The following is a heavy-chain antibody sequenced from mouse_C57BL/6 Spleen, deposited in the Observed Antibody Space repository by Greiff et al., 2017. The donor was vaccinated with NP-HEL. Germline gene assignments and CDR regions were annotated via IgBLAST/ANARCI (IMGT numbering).Heavy chain of an antibody. J-gene: IGHJ4*01. D-gene: IGHD2-4*01. CDR2: IYPGDGDT. CDR1: GYAFSSSW. Sequence: VQLQQSGPELVKPGASVKISCKASGYAFSSSWMNWVKQRPGKGLEWIGRIYPGDGDTNYNGKFKGKATLTADKSSSTAYMQLSSLTSEDSAVYFCARFYDYDNYAMGYWGQGTSVTVSS. CDR3: ARFYDYDNYAMGY. V-gene: IGHV1-82*01.